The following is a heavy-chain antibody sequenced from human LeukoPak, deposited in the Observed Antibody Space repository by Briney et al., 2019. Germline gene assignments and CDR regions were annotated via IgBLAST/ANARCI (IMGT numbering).Heavy chain of an antibody. V-gene: IGHV4-59*01. CDR1: GGSISSYY. D-gene: IGHD2-15*01. CDR3: ARAPGWIVEYYFDY. J-gene: IGHJ4*02. Sequence: SETLSLTCTVPGGSISSYYWSWIRQPPGKGLEWIGYIYYSGSTNYNPSLKSRVTISVDTSKNQFSLKLSSVTAADTAVYYCARAPGWIVEYYFDYWGQGTLVTVSS. CDR2: IYYSGST.